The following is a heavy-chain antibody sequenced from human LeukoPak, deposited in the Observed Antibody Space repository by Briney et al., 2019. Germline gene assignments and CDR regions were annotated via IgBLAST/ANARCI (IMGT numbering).Heavy chain of an antibody. J-gene: IGHJ4*02. V-gene: IGHV1-18*04. CDR2: ISTYNGNT. Sequence: ASVKVSCKASGYTFTSYGIRWVRQAPGQGLEWMGWISTYNGNTESAQKFQGRVTMTTDTSTSTGYMELRSLRSDDTAVYYCARGTYGDYWGQGTLVTVSS. D-gene: IGHD3-10*01. CDR3: ARGTYGDY. CDR1: GYTFTSYG.